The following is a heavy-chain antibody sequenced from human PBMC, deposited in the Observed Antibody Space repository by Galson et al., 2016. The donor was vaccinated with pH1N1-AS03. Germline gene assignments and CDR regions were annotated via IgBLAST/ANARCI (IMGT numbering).Heavy chain of an antibody. J-gene: IGHJ3*01. CDR3: VLGVTRSRDAFDF. D-gene: IGHD3-16*01. CDR1: GFTFSNAW. Sequence: SLRLSCAASGFTFSNAWMSWVRQAPGKGLEWVAVIWYDGSDKYYADSVKGRFTISRDNSKDTLYLQMSGLRAEDTAVYYCVLGVTRSRDAFDFWGQGTVVTVSS. V-gene: IGHV3-33*08. CDR2: IWYDGSDK.